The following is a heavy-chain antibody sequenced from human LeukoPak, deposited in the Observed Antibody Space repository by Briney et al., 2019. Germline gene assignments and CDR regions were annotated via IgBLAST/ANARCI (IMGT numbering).Heavy chain of an antibody. D-gene: IGHD4-11*01. J-gene: IGHJ4*02. CDR2: ISYDGSKK. V-gene: IGHV3-30*04. CDR1: GFTFSSYA. CDR3: ARDWGMTTVERVDN. Sequence: GGSLRLSCAASGFTFSSYAMHWVRQAPGKGLEWVAVISYDGSKKYYAASVKGRFTISRDNSKNTLYLQMNGLRAEDTAVYFCARDWGMTTVERVDNWGQGTLVTVSS.